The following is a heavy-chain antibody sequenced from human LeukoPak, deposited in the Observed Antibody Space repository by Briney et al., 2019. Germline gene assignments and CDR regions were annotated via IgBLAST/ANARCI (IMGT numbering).Heavy chain of an antibody. D-gene: IGHD3-22*01. CDR1: GGTFSSYA. CDR3: ARAFSRLLLDLDY. V-gene: IGHV1-69*05. CDR2: IIPIFGTA. Sequence: SVKVSCKASGGTFSSYAISWVRQAPGQGLEWMGGIIPIFGTANYAQKFQGRVTITTDESTSTAYMELSSLRSEDTAVYYCARAFSRLLLDLDYWGQGTLVTVSS. J-gene: IGHJ4*02.